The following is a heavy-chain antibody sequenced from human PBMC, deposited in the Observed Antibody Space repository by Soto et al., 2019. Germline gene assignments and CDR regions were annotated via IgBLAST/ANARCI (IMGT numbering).Heavy chain of an antibody. D-gene: IGHD1-7*01. CDR1: GDSISSIIYY. CDR3: ARQPLITGTTRPYNWFDP. J-gene: IGHJ5*02. Sequence: SETVSLPCTVSGDSISSIIYYWGWIRKPPGKGLEWIGSIYYSGSTYYNPSLKSRVTISVDTSKNQFSLKLSSVTAADTAVYYCARQPLITGTTRPYNWFDPWGQGNLVTVSS. CDR2: IYYSGST. V-gene: IGHV4-39*01.